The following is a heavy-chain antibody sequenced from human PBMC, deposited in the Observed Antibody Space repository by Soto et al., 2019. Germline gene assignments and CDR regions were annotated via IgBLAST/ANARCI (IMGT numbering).Heavy chain of an antibody. CDR3: ASALAYGSGSYPLDY. D-gene: IGHD3-10*01. Sequence: EVQLVESGGGLVQPGGSLRLSCAASGFTFSSYWMSWVRQAPGKGLEWVANIKQDGSEKYYVDSVKGRFTISRDNAKNSLYLQMNGLRAEDTAVYYCASALAYGSGSYPLDYWGQGTLVTVSS. CDR2: IKQDGSEK. CDR1: GFTFSSYW. J-gene: IGHJ4*02. V-gene: IGHV3-7*01.